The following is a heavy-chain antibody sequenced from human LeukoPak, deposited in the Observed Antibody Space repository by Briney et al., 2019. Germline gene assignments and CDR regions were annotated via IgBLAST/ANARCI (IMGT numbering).Heavy chain of an antibody. J-gene: IGHJ6*02. CDR3: ARSPTIYYGMDV. V-gene: IGHV4-61*01. CDR1: GGSVSSGSYY. CDR2: IYYSGST. Sequence: SEPLSLTCTVSGGSVSSGSYYWSWIRQPPGKGLEWIGYIYYSGSTNYNPSLKSRVTISVDTSKNQFSLKLSSVTAADTAVYYCARSPTIYYGMDVWGQGTTVTVSS. D-gene: IGHD3-3*01.